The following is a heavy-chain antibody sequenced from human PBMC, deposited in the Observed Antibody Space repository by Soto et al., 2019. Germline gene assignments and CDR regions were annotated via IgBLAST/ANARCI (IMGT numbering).Heavy chain of an antibody. CDR3: AKSPYGGRTGGSFDY. CDR1: GFTFISYG. V-gene: IGHV3-30*18. D-gene: IGHD1-26*01. J-gene: IGHJ4*02. Sequence: PGWSLRLSCAASGFTFISYGMHWVRQAPGKGLEWVAVISYDGSNKYYADSVKGRFTISRDNSKNTLYLQMNSLRAEDTAVYYCAKSPYGGRTGGSFDYWGQGTLVTVS. CDR2: ISYDGSNK.